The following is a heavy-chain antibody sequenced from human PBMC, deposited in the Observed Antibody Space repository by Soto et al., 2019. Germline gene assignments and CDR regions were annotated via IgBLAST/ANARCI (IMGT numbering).Heavy chain of an antibody. CDR1: GGSISSYY. CDR2: IYYSGST. CDR3: ARHYYYYDDMDV. V-gene: IGHV4-59*08. Sequence: QVQLQESGPGLVKLSETLSLTCTVSGGSISSYYWSWIRQPPGKGLEWIGYIYYSGSTNYNPSLKSRVTISVDTSKNQFSLKLSSVTAADTAVYYCARHYYYYDDMDVWGQGTTVTVSS. J-gene: IGHJ6*02.